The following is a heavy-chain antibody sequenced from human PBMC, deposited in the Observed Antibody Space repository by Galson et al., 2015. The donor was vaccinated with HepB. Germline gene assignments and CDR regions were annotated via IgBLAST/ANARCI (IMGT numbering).Heavy chain of an antibody. CDR1: GGSISSGSYY. J-gene: IGHJ4*02. CDR3: ARRGGNFDS. V-gene: IGHV4-39*01. CDR2: IYYTGSI. Sequence: ETLSLTCIASGGSISSGSYYWGWIRQPPGKELEWIGSIYYTGSIYYNPSLKSRVNMSVDTSKNQFSLKLASVTVADTAMYYCARRGGNFDSWGQGTLVTVSS. D-gene: IGHD1-26*01.